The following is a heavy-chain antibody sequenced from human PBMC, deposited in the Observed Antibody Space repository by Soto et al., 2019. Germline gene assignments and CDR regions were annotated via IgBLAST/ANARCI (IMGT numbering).Heavy chain of an antibody. CDR1: GCSISSGGYY. J-gene: IGHJ5*02. Sequence: QVQLQESGPGLVKPSQTLSLTCTVSGCSISSGGYYWSWIRQHPGKGLEWLGYIHYSGSTYYTPSPNSRVTISVDTSKTQFSLKLSSVAAADTAVYYCARSFDHWGQGTLVTVSS. CDR3: ARSFDH. CDR2: IHYSGST. V-gene: IGHV4-31*03.